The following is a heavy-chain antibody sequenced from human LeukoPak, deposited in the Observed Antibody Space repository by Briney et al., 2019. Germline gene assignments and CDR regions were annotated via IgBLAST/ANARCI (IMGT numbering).Heavy chain of an antibody. Sequence: PGGSLRLSCAVSGFTFSSYAMSWVRQAPGKGPEWVSAIYGSGGSTNYADSVKGRFTISRDNSKNTLYLQMNSLRAEDTAVYYCAELGSFDYWGQGTLVTVSS. CDR3: AELGSFDY. CDR2: IYGSGGST. J-gene: IGHJ4*02. V-gene: IGHV3-23*01. CDR1: GFTFSSYA. D-gene: IGHD6-13*01.